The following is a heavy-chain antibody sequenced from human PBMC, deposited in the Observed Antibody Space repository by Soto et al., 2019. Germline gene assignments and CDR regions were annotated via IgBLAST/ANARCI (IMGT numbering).Heavy chain of an antibody. J-gene: IGHJ3*02. CDR1: GFTFSTYN. V-gene: IGHV3-21*06. Sequence: EVQLVESGGGLVKPEESLRLSCAASGFTFSTYNMKWVRQAPGKGLEWVSSISTSGSYIFYAGSVRGRFTIFRDDAKNSLHLHSNSVRAEDTVEYYCASIGDRDGFDIWGQGTTVIVSS. CDR2: ISTSGSYI. D-gene: IGHD4-17*01. CDR3: ASIGDRDGFDI.